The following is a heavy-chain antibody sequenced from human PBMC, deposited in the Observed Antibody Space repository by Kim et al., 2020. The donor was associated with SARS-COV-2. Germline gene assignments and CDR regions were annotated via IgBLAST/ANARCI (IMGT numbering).Heavy chain of an antibody. Sequence: GGSLRLSCAASGFTFSSYSMNWVRQAPGKGLEWVSSISSSSSYIYYADSVKGRFTISRDNAKNSLYLQMNSLRAEDTAVYYCARTPRTIFGVVITGYFDLWGRGTLVTVSS. CDR1: GFTFSSYS. D-gene: IGHD3-3*01. CDR3: ARTPRTIFGVVITGYFDL. J-gene: IGHJ2*01. V-gene: IGHV3-21*01. CDR2: ISSSSSYI.